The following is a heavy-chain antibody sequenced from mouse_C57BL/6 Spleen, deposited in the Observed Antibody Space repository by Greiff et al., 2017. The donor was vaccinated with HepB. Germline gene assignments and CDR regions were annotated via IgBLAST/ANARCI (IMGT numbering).Heavy chain of an antibody. Sequence: VQLQQPGAELVMPGASVKLSCKASGYTFTSYWMHWVKQRPGQGLEWIGEIDPSDSYTNYNQKFKGKSTLTVDKSSSTAYMQLSSLTSEDSAVYYCARCPYGYEQYYFDYWGQGTTLTVSS. CDR2: IDPSDSYT. J-gene: IGHJ2*01. CDR3: ARCPYGYEQYYFDY. V-gene: IGHV1-69*01. CDR1: GYTFTSYW. D-gene: IGHD2-2*01.